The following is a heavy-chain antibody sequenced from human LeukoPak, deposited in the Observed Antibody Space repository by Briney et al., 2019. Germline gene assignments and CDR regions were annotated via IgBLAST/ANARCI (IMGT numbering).Heavy chain of an antibody. V-gene: IGHV3-33*01. J-gene: IGHJ4*02. CDR1: GFSFSFYG. CDR2: IWNDGSQK. D-gene: IGHD3-16*01. CDR3: TRWGAGGLTLDY. Sequence: GGSLRLSCATSGFSFSFYGMQWVRQAPGKGLEWVAVIWNDGSQKYYGDSVKGRFTISKDNSRKTVNLQMDSLRAEDTAIYYCTRWGAGGLTLDYWGQGVLVTVSS.